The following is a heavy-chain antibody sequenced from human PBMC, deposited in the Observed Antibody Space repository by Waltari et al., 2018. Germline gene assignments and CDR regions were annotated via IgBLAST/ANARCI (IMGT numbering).Heavy chain of an antibody. V-gene: IGHV3-74*01. CDR1: GFTFGNHR. J-gene: IGHJ6*02. CDR3: ARVAQRTYRSPVPGRDYYYGMDV. Sequence: EEKVVESGGGLVQHGESLRLSCAASGFTFGNHRLPWVRQPPGKGLVWVSGISSDESKTSYADSVKGRFTISRDNSKKTLYLQMKRLRVEDTAIYYCARVAQRTYRSPVPGRDYYYGMDVWGQGTTVTVSS. D-gene: IGHD1-1*01. CDR2: ISSDESKT.